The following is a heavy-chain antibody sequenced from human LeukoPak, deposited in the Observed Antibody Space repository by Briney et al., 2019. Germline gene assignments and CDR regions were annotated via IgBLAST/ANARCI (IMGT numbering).Heavy chain of an antibody. D-gene: IGHD3-16*02. V-gene: IGHV4-34*01. Sequence: PSETLSLTCAVYGGSFSSYYWGWIRQPPGKGLEWIGEINHSGSTNYDPSLKSRVTISVDTSKNQFSLKLSSVTAADTAVYYCATLRLGELSLDYWGQGTLVTVSS. J-gene: IGHJ4*02. CDR1: GGSFSSYY. CDR2: INHSGST. CDR3: ATLRLGELSLDY.